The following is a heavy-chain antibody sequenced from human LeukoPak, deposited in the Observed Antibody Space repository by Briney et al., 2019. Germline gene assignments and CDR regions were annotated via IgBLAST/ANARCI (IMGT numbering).Heavy chain of an antibody. V-gene: IGHV5-51*01. CDR1: GYTFTSYW. J-gene: IGHJ3*02. D-gene: IGHD2-15*01. CDR3: XXXXVVAATTSHAAFDI. CDR2: IYPGDSDT. Sequence: GESLKISCEGSGYTFTSYWIAWVRQMPGKGLEWMGIIYPGDSDTRYSPSFQGQVTISADKSSSTAYLQWSSLTASDTAMYSXXXXXVVAATTSHAAFDIWGQGTLVSVSS.